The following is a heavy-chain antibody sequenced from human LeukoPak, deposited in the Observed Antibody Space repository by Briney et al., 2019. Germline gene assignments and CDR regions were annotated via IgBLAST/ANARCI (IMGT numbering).Heavy chain of an antibody. CDR1: GFTFSSYG. J-gene: IGHJ3*02. Sequence: GGSLRLSCAASGFTFSSYGMHWVRQAPGKGLEWVAFIRYDGSNKYYADSVKGRFTISRDNSKNTLYLQMNSLRAEDTAVYYCAKNKGYYYDSSGRGDAFDIWGQGKMVTVSS. CDR2: IRYDGSNK. D-gene: IGHD3-22*01. V-gene: IGHV3-30*02. CDR3: AKNKGYYYDSSGRGDAFDI.